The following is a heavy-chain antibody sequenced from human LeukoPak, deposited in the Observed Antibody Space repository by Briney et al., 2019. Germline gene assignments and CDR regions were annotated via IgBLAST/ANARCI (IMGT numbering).Heavy chain of an antibody. V-gene: IGHV4-39*07. CDR2: IYYSGST. J-gene: IGHJ6*03. CDR3: ARDREDYDFWSGYRSYYYYYMDV. Sequence: SETLSLTCTVSGGSISSSSYYWGWIRQPPGKGLEWIGSIYYSGSTYYNPSLKSRVTISVDTSKNQFSLKLSSVTAADTAVYYCARDREDYDFWSGYRSYYYYYMDVWGKGTTVTVSS. D-gene: IGHD3-3*01. CDR1: GGSISSSSYY.